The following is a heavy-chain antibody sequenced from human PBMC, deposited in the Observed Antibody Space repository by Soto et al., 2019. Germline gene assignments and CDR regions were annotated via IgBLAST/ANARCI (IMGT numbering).Heavy chain of an antibody. CDR3: ARGQLTGNFDY. CDR2: IYYSGST. J-gene: IGHJ4*02. Sequence: SHTCTVSGGSISSGGYYWSWIRQHPGKGLEWIGYIYYSGSTYYNPSLKSRVTISVDTSKNQFSLKLSSVTAADTAVYYCARGQLTGNFDYWGQGTLVTVSS. CDR1: GGSISSGGYY. V-gene: IGHV4-31*03. D-gene: IGHD7-27*01.